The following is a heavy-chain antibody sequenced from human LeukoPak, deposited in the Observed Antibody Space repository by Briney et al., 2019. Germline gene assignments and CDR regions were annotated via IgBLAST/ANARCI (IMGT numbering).Heavy chain of an antibody. Sequence: SETLSLTCTVSGGSISSGDYYWGWIRQPPGKGLEWIGSIYYSGSTYYNPSLKSRVTISVDTSKNQFSLKLSSVTAADTAVYYCARHDYCSSTSCSPAEYFQHWGQGTLVTVSS. D-gene: IGHD2-2*01. V-gene: IGHV4-39*01. CDR2: IYYSGST. J-gene: IGHJ1*01. CDR3: ARHDYCSSTSCSPAEYFQH. CDR1: GGSISSGDYY.